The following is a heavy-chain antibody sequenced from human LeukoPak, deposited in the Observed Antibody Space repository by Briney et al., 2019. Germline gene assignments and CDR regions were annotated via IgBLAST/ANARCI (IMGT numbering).Heavy chain of an antibody. CDR1: GFTFTIYG. V-gene: IGHV3-21*01. CDR2: ISSSSSYI. CDR3: ARPRRVRGVMSYYYYMDV. J-gene: IGHJ6*03. Sequence: PGGSLRLSCAASGFTFTIYGMNWVRQAPGKGLEWVSSISSSSSYIYYADSVKGRFTISRDNAKNSLYLQMNSLRAEDTAVYYCARPRRVRGVMSYYYYMDVWGKGTTVTISS. D-gene: IGHD3-10*01.